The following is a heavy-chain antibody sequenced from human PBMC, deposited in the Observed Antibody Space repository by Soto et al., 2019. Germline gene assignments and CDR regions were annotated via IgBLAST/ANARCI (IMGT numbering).Heavy chain of an antibody. V-gene: IGHV4-59*01. J-gene: IGHJ5*02. Sequence: SETLSLTCTVSAGSITTSYWSWIRQPLGKALEWIGYISYRGSTNYNPSLKSRLTISIDTSKGQISLKLTSMTTADTAVYYCASSGIVGREVNTWFDPWGQGXLVTVYS. CDR2: ISYRGST. CDR3: ASSGIVGREVNTWFDP. CDR1: AGSITTSY. D-gene: IGHD3-22*01.